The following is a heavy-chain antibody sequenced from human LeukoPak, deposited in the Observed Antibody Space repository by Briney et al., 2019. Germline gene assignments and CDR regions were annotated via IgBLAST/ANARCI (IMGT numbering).Heavy chain of an antibody. Sequence: GGFLRLSCAASGFTFSSYGMHWVRQAPGKGLEWVAVIWYDGSNKYYADSVKGRFTISRDNSKNTLYLQMNSLRAEDTAVYYCAREDLGAAAVYYYYYGMDVWGQGTTVTVSS. CDR2: IWYDGSNK. CDR1: GFTFSSYG. V-gene: IGHV3-33*01. J-gene: IGHJ6*02. CDR3: AREDLGAAAVYYYYYGMDV. D-gene: IGHD6-13*01.